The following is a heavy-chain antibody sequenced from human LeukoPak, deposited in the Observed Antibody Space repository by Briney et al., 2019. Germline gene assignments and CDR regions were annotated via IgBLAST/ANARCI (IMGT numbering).Heavy chain of an antibody. V-gene: IGHV4-59*01. CDR1: GGSISSYY. D-gene: IGHD4-23*01. CDR3: AREGGGNAFDY. J-gene: IGHJ4*02. CDR2: IYYSGST. Sequence: PSETLSLTXTVSGGSISSYYWSWIRQPPGKGLEWIGYIYYSGSTNYNPSLKSRVTISVDTSKNQFSLKLSSVTAADTAVYYCAREGGGNAFDYWGQGTLVTVSS.